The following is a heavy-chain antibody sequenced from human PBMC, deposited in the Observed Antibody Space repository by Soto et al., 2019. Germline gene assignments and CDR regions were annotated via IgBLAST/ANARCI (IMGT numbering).Heavy chain of an antibody. J-gene: IGHJ6*02. CDR1: GGSFSGYY. D-gene: IGHD4-17*01. V-gene: IGHV4-34*01. Sequence: PSETLSLTCAVYGGSFSGYYWSWIRQPPGKGLEWIGEINHSGSTNYNPSLKSRVTVSVDTSKNQFSLKLSSVTAADTAVYYCARGSTATTGVYYYYGMDVWGQGTTVT. CDR3: ARGSTATTGVYYYYGMDV. CDR2: INHSGST.